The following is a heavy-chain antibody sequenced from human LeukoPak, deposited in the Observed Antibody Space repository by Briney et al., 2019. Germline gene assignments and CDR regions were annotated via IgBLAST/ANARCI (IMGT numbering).Heavy chain of an antibody. CDR1: GITLSNYG. Sequence: GGSLRLSCAVSGITLSNYGMSWVRQAPGKGLEWVAGLSGSGGGTNYADSVQGRFTISRDNPKNTLYLQMNSLRAEDTAVYYCARGMCCSSTSFYNMDAWGKGTTVTVSS. CDR3: ARGMCCSSTSFYNMDA. CDR2: LSGSGGGT. J-gene: IGHJ6*03. D-gene: IGHD2-2*01. V-gene: IGHV3-23*01.